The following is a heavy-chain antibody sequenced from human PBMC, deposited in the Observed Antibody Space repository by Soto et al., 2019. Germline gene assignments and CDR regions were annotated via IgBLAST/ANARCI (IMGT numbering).Heavy chain of an antibody. D-gene: IGHD3-10*01. CDR2: ISWNSGSI. CDR3: AKLSSGSYYNGDF. J-gene: IGHJ4*02. V-gene: IGHV3-9*01. Sequence: GGSLRLSCAASGFTFDDYAMHWVRQAPGKGLEWVSGISWNSGSIGYADSVKGRFTISRDNAKNSLYLQMNSLRAEDTALYYCAKLSSGSYYNGDFWGQGTLDTVSS. CDR1: GFTFDDYA.